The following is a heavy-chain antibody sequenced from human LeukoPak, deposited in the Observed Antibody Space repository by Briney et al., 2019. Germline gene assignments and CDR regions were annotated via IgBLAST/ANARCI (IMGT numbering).Heavy chain of an antibody. D-gene: IGHD2/OR15-2a*01. CDR1: GFTFTTYV. CDR3: LNAHFRDY. J-gene: IGHJ4*02. CDR2: ISGSGTST. V-gene: IGHV3-23*01. Sequence: PGGSLRLSCAVSGFTFTTYVMTWVRQAPGKGLEWVSAISGSGTSTYYADSVKGRFTISRDNSKNTLYLQINSLRAEDTAIYYCLNAHFRDYWGQGTLVTVSS.